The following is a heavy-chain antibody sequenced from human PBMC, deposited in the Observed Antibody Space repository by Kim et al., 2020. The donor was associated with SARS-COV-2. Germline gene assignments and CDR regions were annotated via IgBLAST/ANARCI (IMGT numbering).Heavy chain of an antibody. V-gene: IGHV3-33*06. CDR2: IWYDGSNK. J-gene: IGHJ6*02. CDR1: GFTFSSYG. CDR3: AKGDWNDDLVHYGMDV. D-gene: IGHD1-1*01. Sequence: GGSLRLSCAASGFTFSSYGMHWVRQAPGKGLEWVAVIWYDGSNKYYADSVKGRFTISRDNSKNTLYLQMNSLRAEDTAVYYCAKGDWNDDLVHYGMDVWGQGTTVTVSS.